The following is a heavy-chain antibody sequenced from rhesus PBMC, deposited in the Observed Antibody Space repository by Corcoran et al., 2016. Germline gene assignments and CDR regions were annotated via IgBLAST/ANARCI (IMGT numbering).Heavy chain of an antibody. CDR2: IYGSSTST. CDR3: ARDPRGAAALF. CDR1: GGSISDSYR. Sequence: QVQLQESGPGVVKPSETLSLTCAVSGGSISDSYRWSWIRQPPGKGLEWIGYIYGSSTSTNDNPALKIRVTISKYTSKNQFSLKLSSVTAADTAVYYCARDPRGAAALFWGQGVLVTVSS. D-gene: IGHD6-25*01. V-gene: IGHV4S10*01. J-gene: IGHJ4*01.